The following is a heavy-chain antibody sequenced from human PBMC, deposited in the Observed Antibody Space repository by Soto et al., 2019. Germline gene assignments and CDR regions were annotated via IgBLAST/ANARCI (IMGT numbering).Heavy chain of an antibody. D-gene: IGHD2-2*01. CDR1: GGSFSGYY. J-gene: IGHJ4*02. Sequence: PSETLSLTCAVYGGSFSGYYWSWIRQPPGKGLEWIGEINHSGSTNYNPSLKSRVTISVDTSKNQFSLKLSSVTAADTAVYYCARGASTSCYHYWGQGILVTVSS. CDR2: INHSGST. CDR3: ARGASTSCYHY. V-gene: IGHV4-34*01.